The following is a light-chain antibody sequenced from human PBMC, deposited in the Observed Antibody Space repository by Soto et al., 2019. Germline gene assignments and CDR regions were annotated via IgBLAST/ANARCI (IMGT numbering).Light chain of an antibody. Sequence: SYELTQPPSVSVAPGQTATITCGGDNVGRKSVHWYQQRPGQAPVLVIYDDNDRPSGIPERISGSNSGNTATLTISGVEVGDEADYYCQLWESISNSGVFGGGTKLTVL. J-gene: IGLJ3*02. CDR2: DDN. CDR1: NVGRKS. CDR3: QLWESISNSGV. V-gene: IGLV3-21*02.